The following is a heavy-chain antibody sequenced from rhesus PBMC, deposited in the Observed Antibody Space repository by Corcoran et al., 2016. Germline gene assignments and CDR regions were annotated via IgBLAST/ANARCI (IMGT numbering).Heavy chain of an antibody. Sequence: QLQLQESGPGLVKPSETLSLTCAVSGGSIRSNWWSWIRQPPGKGLEWIGRISGSGGSTSYNPSLKSRVTISTDTSKNQLSLKLISVTAADTAVYYCVRGGYYGSGGLDSWGQGVVVTVSS. CDR2: ISGSGGST. D-gene: IGHD3-28*01. CDR3: VRGGYYGSGGLDS. V-gene: IGHV4-173*01. CDR1: GGSIRSNW. J-gene: IGHJ6*01.